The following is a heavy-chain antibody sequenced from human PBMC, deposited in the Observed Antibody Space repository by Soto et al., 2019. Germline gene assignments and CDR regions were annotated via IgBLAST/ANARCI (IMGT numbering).Heavy chain of an antibody. CDR1: ESTVSRDW. CDR3: SGGVGDAF. Sequence: EVHLVESGGGLVQTGGSLRLSCAIFESTVSRDWMNWVRQAPGKGLEWVAHINQDGSEKYYVDSVKGRFTISRDNAKKPLYLQMNTRRPADTAMYSCSGGVGDAFWGQGTLVTVSS. D-gene: IGHD1-26*01. J-gene: IGHJ4*02. CDR2: INQDGSEK. V-gene: IGHV3-7*04.